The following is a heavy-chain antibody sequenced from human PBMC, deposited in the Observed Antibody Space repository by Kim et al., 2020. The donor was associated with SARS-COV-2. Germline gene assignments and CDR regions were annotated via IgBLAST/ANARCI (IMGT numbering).Heavy chain of an antibody. Sequence: SETLSLTCTVSGGSISSSSYYWGWIRQPPGKGLEWIGSIYYSGSTYYNPSLKSRVTISVDTSKNQFSLKLSSVTAADTAVYYCANTVQRGESYTDYWGQGTLVTVSS. J-gene: IGHJ4*02. CDR1: GGSISSSSYY. V-gene: IGHV4-39*01. CDR2: IYYSGST. D-gene: IGHD3-16*01. CDR3: ANTVQRGESYTDY.